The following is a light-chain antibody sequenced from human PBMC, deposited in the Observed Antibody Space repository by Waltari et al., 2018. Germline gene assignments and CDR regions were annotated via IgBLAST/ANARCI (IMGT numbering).Light chain of an antibody. V-gene: IGLV1-40*01. J-gene: IGLJ2*01. CDR2: DTT. CDR1: PSNIGARFD. CDR3: QSYDHTLSASV. Sequence: SVLTQPPSVSGAPGQRVTISCPGSPSNIGARFDVHWYQQLPGTAPKLLIYDTTNRPSGVPDRFSGSRSGTSASLAISGLQPEDEADYYCQSYDHTLSASVFGGGTKLTVL.